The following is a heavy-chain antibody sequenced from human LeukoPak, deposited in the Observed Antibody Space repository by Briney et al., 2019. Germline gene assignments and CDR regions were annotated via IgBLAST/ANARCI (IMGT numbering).Heavy chain of an antibody. J-gene: IGHJ4*02. V-gene: IGHV1-69*13. D-gene: IGHD1-26*01. CDR1: GGTFSSYA. CDR2: IIPIFGTA. Sequence: ASVKVSCKASGGTFSSYAISWVRQAPGQGLEWMGGIIPIFGTANYAQKFQGRVTITADESTSTAYMELSSLRSEDTAVYYCAREGKGASRPFDDWGQGTLVTVSS. CDR3: AREGKGASRPFDD.